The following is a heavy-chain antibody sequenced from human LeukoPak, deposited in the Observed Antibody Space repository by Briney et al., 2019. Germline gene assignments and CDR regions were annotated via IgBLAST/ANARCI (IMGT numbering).Heavy chain of an antibody. J-gene: IGHJ6*02. CDR1: GFTFTSSA. CDR3: AADPADPAALYYYYGMDV. D-gene: IGHD6-13*01. CDR2: IVVGSGNT. V-gene: IGHV1-58*01. Sequence: ASVKVSCKASGFTFTSSAVQWVRQARGQRLEWIGWIVVGSGNTNYAQKFQERVTITRGMSTSTAYMELSSLRSEDTAVYYCAADPADPAALYYYYGMDVWGQGTTVTVSS.